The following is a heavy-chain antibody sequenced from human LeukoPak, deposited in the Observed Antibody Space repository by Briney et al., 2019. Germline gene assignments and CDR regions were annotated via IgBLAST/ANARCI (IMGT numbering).Heavy chain of an antibody. CDR2: IKQDGSEE. J-gene: IGHJ4*02. D-gene: IGHD2-8*02. V-gene: IGHV3-7*01. CDR1: GFTFSSYG. CDR3: ARHLHWSFDY. Sequence: GGSLRLSCAASGFTFSSYGMHWVRQAPGKGLEWVANIKQDGSEECYVDSVRGRFTISRDSAKNSLYLQMNSLRAGDTAMYYCARHLHWSFDYWGQGALVTVSS.